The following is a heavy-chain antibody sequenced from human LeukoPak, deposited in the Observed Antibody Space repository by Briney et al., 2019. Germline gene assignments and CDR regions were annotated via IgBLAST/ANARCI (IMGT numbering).Heavy chain of an antibody. V-gene: IGHV4-39*01. CDR1: GDSIISNVYW. D-gene: IGHD3/OR15-3a*01. J-gene: IGHJ3*01. Sequence: PSETLSLTCTVSGDSIISNVYWWDWVRLPPGKGLEWIGATFYTGRTFYSPSLKSRATISVDTSKNQFSLDLSSATAADTAVYYCARRRHNFDFYDVWGRGTRVTVSS. CDR2: TFYTGRT. CDR3: ARRRHNFDFYDV.